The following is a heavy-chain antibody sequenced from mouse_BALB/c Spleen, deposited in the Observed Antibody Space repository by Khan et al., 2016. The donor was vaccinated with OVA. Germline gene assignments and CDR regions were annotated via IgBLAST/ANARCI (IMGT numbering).Heavy chain of an antibody. Sequence: DVMLVESGGGLVTPGRSLKVSCAASGFTFSNYAMSWVRQTPEKRLEWVASIRTGGSTYYPDSVKGRFTISRDNARNILYLQMSSMRSEDTAMCCCARDYWFVYWGQGTLVTVSA. J-gene: IGHJ3*01. CDR2: IRTGGST. CDR1: GFTFSNYA. CDR3: ARDYWFVY. V-gene: IGHV5-6-5*01.